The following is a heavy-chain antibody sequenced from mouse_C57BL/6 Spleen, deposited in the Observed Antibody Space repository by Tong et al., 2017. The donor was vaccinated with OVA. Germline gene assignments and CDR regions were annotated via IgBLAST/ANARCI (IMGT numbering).Heavy chain of an antibody. Sequence: VQLQESGAELARPGASVKLSCKASGYAFTNYLIEWVKQRPGQGLEWIGVINPGSGGTNYNEKFKGKATLTADKSSSTAYMQLSSLTSEDSAVYFCARNHYDAMDYWGQGTSVTVSS. CDR3: ARNHYDAMDY. CDR2: INPGSGGT. D-gene: IGHD1-1*02. V-gene: IGHV1-54*01. CDR1: GYAFTNYL. J-gene: IGHJ4*01.